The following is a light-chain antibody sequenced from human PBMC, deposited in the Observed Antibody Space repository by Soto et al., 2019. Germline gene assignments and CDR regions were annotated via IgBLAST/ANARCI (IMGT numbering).Light chain of an antibody. CDR2: EVF. V-gene: IGLV2-23*02. CDR1: SNDVGIYNL. J-gene: IGLJ1*01. Sequence: QSVLTQPASVSGSPGQSITISCTGTSNDVGIYNLVSWYQQHPGKAHKLVIYEVFRRPSGVSDRFSGSKSGNTASLTISWLQAEDEADYYCCSYAGSNTYVFRTGTKVTVL. CDR3: CSYAGSNTYV.